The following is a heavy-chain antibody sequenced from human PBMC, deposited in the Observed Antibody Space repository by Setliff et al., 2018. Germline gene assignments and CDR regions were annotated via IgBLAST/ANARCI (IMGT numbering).Heavy chain of an antibody. CDR1: GESFSNNY. J-gene: IGHJ5*02. CDR2: ISFGGNT. V-gene: IGHV4-39*07. CDR3: ARVTNWGLDLRFGP. D-gene: IGHD7-27*01. Sequence: PSETLSLTCSVYGESFSNNYWGWIRQPPGKGLEWIGSISFGGNTYYNPSLKSRVTISLDTSKNQFSLKLNSLTAADTAVYYCARVTNWGLDLRFGPWGQGILVTVSS.